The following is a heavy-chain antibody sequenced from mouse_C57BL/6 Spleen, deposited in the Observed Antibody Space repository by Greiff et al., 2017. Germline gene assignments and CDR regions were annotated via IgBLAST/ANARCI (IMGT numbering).Heavy chain of an antibody. Sequence: EVQLQQSGPELVKPGASVKMSCKASGYTFTDYNLHWVKQSHGKSLEWIGYINPNNGGTSYNQKFKGKATLTVNKSSSTAYMERRSLTSEDSAVYYCASIYYGTPQDAMDYWGQGTSVTVSS. CDR2: INPNNGGT. V-gene: IGHV1-22*01. CDR1: GYTFTDYN. CDR3: ASIYYGTPQDAMDY. J-gene: IGHJ4*01. D-gene: IGHD2-1*01.